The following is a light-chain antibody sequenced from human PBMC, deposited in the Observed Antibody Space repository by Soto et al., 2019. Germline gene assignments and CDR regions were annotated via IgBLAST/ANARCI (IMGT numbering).Light chain of an antibody. CDR3: QQRSAPIYA. CDR1: QSISSF. J-gene: IGKJ2*01. Sequence: EIVLTQSPATLSLSPGERATLSCRSSQSISSFLAWYHQKPGQAPRLLIYDASNRATGIPARFSGSGSGTDFTLTINSLEPEDCAGYYCQQRSAPIYAFGQGTKLEIK. V-gene: IGKV3-11*01. CDR2: DAS.